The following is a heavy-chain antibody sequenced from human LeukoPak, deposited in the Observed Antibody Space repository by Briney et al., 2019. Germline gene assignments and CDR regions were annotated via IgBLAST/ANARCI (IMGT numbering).Heavy chain of an antibody. V-gene: IGHV3-30*03. CDR2: ISFDGSDK. CDR3: ARGRGRNPSGYYYYMDV. Sequence: GGSLRLSCAVSGFTFQTFGIHWVRQTPGRGLEWVALISFDGSDKYYSDSVKGRFTISRDNSKDTLDLLMSSLRADDTAVYYCARGRGRNPSGYYYYMDVWGKGTTVTVSS. D-gene: IGHD2-15*01. J-gene: IGHJ6*03. CDR1: GFTFQTFG.